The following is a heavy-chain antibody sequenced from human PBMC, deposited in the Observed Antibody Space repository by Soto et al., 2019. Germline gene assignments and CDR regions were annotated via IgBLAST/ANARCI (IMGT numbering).Heavy chain of an antibody. D-gene: IGHD3-16*01. CDR3: AKEGRFGKRFFDF. Sequence: EVQLLESGGGFVQPGGSLRLSCAASRFTFSSYGMSWVRQSPGKGLEWVSGTSASGKMTYYADSGRGLFTISRDNFANMVYLQTNNLRVDDTAIYFCAKEGRFGKRFFDFWGQGALVTVS. CDR2: TSASGKMT. V-gene: IGHV3-23*01. J-gene: IGHJ4*02. CDR1: RFTFSSYG.